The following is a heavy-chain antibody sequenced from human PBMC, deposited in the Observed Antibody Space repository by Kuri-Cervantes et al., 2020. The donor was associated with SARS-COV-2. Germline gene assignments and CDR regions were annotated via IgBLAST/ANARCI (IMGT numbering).Heavy chain of an antibody. Sequence: SETLSLTCTVSGASMSDPMSHYYWNWIRLTPGKGLEWVGXIFXTGSNSQNPSLKSRVTISLDXSKNQFSLSLNSVTPADTAVXYCATKLFGXHWFDPWGQGILVTVSS. J-gene: IGHJ5*02. CDR3: ATKLFGXHWFDP. CDR2: IFXTGSN. CDR1: GASMSDPMSHYY. D-gene: IGHD3-10*01. V-gene: IGHV4-61*01.